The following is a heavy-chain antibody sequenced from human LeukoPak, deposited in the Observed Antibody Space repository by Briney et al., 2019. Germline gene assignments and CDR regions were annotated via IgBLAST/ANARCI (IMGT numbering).Heavy chain of an antibody. V-gene: IGHV4-59*01. CDR3: ARVLQSSSWYWFDP. CDR2: IYYSGST. Sequence: SETLSLTCTVSGGSISSYYWSWIRQPPGKGLEWIGYIYYSGSTNYNPSLKSRVTISVDTSKNQFSLKLSSVTAADTAVYYCARVLQSSSWYWFDPWGQGTLVTVSS. J-gene: IGHJ5*02. D-gene: IGHD6-13*01. CDR1: GGSISSYY.